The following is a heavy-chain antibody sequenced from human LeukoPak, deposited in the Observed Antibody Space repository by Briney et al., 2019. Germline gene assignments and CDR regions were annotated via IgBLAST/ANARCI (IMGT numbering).Heavy chain of an antibody. D-gene: IGHD3-3*01. J-gene: IGHJ3*02. CDR3: ARGHPDFWSGYYRPFGAFDI. CDR2: INHSGST. V-gene: IGHV4-34*01. Sequence: PSETLSLTSAVYGGSFSGYYWSWIRQPPGKGLEWIGEINHSGSTNYNPSLKSRVTISVDTSKNQFSLKLSSVTAADTAVYYCARGHPDFWSGYYRPFGAFDIWGQGTTVTVSS. CDR1: GGSFSGYY.